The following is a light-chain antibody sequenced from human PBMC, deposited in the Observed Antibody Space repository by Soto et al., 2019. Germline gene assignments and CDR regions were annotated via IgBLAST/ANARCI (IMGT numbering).Light chain of an antibody. J-gene: IGKJ3*01. Sequence: DIQMTQSPSSLSASVGDRVTITCRASQSISSYLNWYQQKPGKAPKLLIYAASSLQSGVPSRCSVSGSGTDFTLTISSLQPEDFATYYWQQSYSTLIFTFGPGTRVHLK. CDR2: AAS. CDR1: QSISSY. V-gene: IGKV1-39*01. CDR3: QQSYSTLIFT.